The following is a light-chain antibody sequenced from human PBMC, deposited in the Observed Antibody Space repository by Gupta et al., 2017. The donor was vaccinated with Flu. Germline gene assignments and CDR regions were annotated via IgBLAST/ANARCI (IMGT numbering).Light chain of an antibody. CDR1: DTIYTN. CDR2: GAS. Sequence: VMTQSPDTLSVSPGQGATLYCRASDTIYTNLAWYQQKPGQAPRLLIYGASTRASGVPGRVSGRGIGTEFTLTISSVQSEDYAIYYCQEYMKWPPERAFGRGTRVDIK. V-gene: IGKV3-15*01. J-gene: IGKJ1*01. CDR3: QEYMKWPPERA.